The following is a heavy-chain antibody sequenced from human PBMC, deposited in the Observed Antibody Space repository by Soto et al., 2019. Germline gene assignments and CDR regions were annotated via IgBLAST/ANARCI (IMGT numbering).Heavy chain of an antibody. D-gene: IGHD2-15*01. J-gene: IGHJ4*02. CDR3: ARGRAPSIVVVVAANHSYFDY. CDR2: INHSGST. CDR1: GGSFSAYY. V-gene: IGHV4-34*01. Sequence: LSLTCAVYGGSFSAYYWIWIRQPPGTGLEWIGEINHSGSTNYNPSLKSRVTISVDTSKTQFSLKLSSVTAANTAVYYCARGRAPSIVVVVAANHSYFDYWGQGTLVTVSS.